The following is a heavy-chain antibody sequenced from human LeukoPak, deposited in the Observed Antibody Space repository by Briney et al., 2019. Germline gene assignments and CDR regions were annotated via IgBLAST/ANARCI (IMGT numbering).Heavy chain of an antibody. Sequence: SEALSLTCTVSGGSISSSSYYWGWIRQPPGKGLEWIGTIYYNGNTYYNPSLKSRVTISEDTSRNQFSLKLSSVTAADTAIYYCARLPSGYTSSLGVFDYWGQGTLVTASS. CDR1: GGSISSSSYY. D-gene: IGHD6-13*01. V-gene: IGHV4-39*01. CDR3: ARLPSGYTSSLGVFDY. J-gene: IGHJ4*02. CDR2: IYYNGNT.